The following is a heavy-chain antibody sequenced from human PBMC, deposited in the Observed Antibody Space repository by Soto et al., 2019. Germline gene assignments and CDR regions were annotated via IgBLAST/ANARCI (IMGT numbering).Heavy chain of an antibody. V-gene: IGHV1-18*04. J-gene: IGHJ4*02. D-gene: IGHD2-2*01. CDR3: ARGRYCSSTSCLHYFDY. Sequence: ASVKVSCKASGYTFTSYGISWVRQAPGQGLEWMGWISAYNGNTNYAQKLQGRVTMTTDTSTSTAYMELRSLRSDDTAVYYCARGRYCSSTSCLHYFDYWGQGTLVTVSS. CDR2: ISAYNGNT. CDR1: GYTFTSYG.